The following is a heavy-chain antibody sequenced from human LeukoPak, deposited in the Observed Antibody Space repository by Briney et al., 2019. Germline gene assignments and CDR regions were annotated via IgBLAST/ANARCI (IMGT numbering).Heavy chain of an antibody. CDR1: GFTFSSYG. J-gene: IGHJ4*02. V-gene: IGHV3-33*01. CDR3: ARDHGVSYFDY. Sequence: GRSLRLSCAASGFTFSSYGMHWVRQAPGKGLEWVAVIWYDGSNKYYADSVKGRFTISRDNSKNTLYLQMNSLRAEDTAVYYCARDHGVSYFDYWGQGTLVTVSS. CDR2: IWYDGSNK. D-gene: IGHD4-17*01.